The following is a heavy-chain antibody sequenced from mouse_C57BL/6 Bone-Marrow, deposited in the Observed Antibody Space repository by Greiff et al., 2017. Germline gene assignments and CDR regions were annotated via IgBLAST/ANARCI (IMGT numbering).Heavy chain of an antibody. CDR3: ARWAYYRKGWRAY. Sequence: VQLQQSGPELVKPGASVKMSCKASGYTFTDYNMHWVKQSHGKSLEWIGYINPNNGGTSYNQKFKGKATLTVNKYSSTAYMELRRLTSEDSAVYYCARWAYYRKGWRAYWGQGTLVTVSA. D-gene: IGHD2-14*01. J-gene: IGHJ3*01. CDR2: INPNNGGT. CDR1: GYTFTDYN. V-gene: IGHV1-22*01.